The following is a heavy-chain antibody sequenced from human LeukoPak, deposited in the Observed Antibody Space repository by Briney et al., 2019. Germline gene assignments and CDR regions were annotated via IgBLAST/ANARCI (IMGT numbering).Heavy chain of an antibody. V-gene: IGHV3-74*01. CDR3: AKDFISSLTRNPWDY. Sequence: GGTLTLSCAASRFTFSVHWMHWVRQAPGKGLEWVSRINPDESDKAYADSVKGRFTISRDNAKSTLYLQLNSLRPEDTAVYYCAKDFISSLTRNPWDYWGQGTLVTVSP. J-gene: IGHJ4*02. CDR2: INPDESDK. CDR1: RFTFSVHW. D-gene: IGHD3-16*02.